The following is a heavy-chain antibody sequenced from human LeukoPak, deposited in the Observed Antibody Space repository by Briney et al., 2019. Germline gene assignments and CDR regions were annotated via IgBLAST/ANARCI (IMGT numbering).Heavy chain of an antibody. CDR3: ARGAPYGSGINWFDP. Sequence: SQTLSLTCTVSGGSISSGGYYWSWIRQHPGKGLEWIGYIYYSGSTYYNPSLKSRVTISVDTSKNQFSLKLSSVTAADTAVYYCARGAPYGSGINWFDPWGQGTLVTVSS. V-gene: IGHV4-31*03. J-gene: IGHJ5*02. CDR2: IYYSGST. D-gene: IGHD3-10*01. CDR1: GGSISSGGYY.